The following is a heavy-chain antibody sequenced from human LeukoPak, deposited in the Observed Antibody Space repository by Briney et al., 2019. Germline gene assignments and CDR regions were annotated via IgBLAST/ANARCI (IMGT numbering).Heavy chain of an antibody. J-gene: IGHJ4*02. V-gene: IGHV4-34*01. CDR1: GGSFSGYY. Sequence: SETLSLTCAVYGGSFSGYYWSWIRQPPGKGLEWIGEINHSGSTNYNPSLKSRVTISVDTSKNQFSLKLSSVTAADTAVYYCAVTMVRGVIRDFDYWGQGTLVTVSS. CDR2: INHSGST. D-gene: IGHD3-10*01. CDR3: AVTMVRGVIRDFDY.